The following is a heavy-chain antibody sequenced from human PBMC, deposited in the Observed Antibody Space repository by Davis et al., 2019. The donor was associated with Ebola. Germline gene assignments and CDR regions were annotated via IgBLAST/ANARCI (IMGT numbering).Heavy chain of an antibody. CDR2: ISVSGAST. Sequence: PGGSLRLSCAASGYTFNNYAMSWVRQAPGKGLEWVSAISVSGASTYYADSVKGRFTISRDNSKNTLYVQMNSLRVEDTAIYYCAMGGSGSPLDYWGQGTLVTFSS. J-gene: IGHJ4*02. D-gene: IGHD3-22*01. CDR1: GYTFNNYA. V-gene: IGHV3-23*01. CDR3: AMGGSGSPLDY.